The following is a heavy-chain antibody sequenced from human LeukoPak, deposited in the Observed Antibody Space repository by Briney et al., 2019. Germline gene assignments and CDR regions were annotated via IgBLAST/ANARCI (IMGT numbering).Heavy chain of an antibody. Sequence: GGSLRLSCAASGFTFSSYAMNWVRQAPGKGLEWVSTIYYSGGNTYSADSVKGRFTISRDNAKNTLYLQMNSLRVEDTAIYYCAKDQGQAVVPRRFDYWGQGTLVTVAS. CDR1: GFTFSSYA. D-gene: IGHD4-23*01. CDR3: AKDQGQAVVPRRFDY. V-gene: IGHV3-23*01. J-gene: IGHJ4*02. CDR2: IYYSGGNT.